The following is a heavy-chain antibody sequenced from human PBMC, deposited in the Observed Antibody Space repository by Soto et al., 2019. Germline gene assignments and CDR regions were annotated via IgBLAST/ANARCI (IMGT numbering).Heavy chain of an antibody. D-gene: IGHD3-3*01. CDR3: AKDSYYDFWSGYYGGVGFDY. J-gene: IGHJ4*02. V-gene: IGHV3-23*01. CDR1: GFTFSSYA. Sequence: PGGSLRLSCAASGFTFSSYAMSWVRQAPGKGLEWVLGISGGGDSTYYADSVKGRFTISRDNSKNTLYLQMNSLRAEDTAVYYCAKDSYYDFWSGYYGGVGFDYWGQGTLVTVSS. CDR2: ISGGGDST.